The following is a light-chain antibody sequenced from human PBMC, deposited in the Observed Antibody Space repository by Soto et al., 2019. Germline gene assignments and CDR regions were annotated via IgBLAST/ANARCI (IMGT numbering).Light chain of an antibody. CDR3: QHYNNWPRT. CDR1: QSVSSN. CDR2: GAS. V-gene: IGKV3-15*01. J-gene: IGKJ1*01. Sequence: EVVLTQSPGTVSLSPGERATLSCRASQSVSSNLAWYQQKPGQAPRLLIYGASTRATGIPARFSGSGSGTEFTLTISSLQSEDFAVYYCQHYNNWPRTFGQGTKVEIK.